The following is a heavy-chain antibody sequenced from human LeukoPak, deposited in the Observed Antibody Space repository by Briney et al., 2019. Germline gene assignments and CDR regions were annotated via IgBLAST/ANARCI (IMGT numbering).Heavy chain of an antibody. CDR1: GYTFTSYG. CDR3: ARYREMATTKGDY. CDR2: FNAYNGNT. Sequence: GASVKVSCKASGYTFTSYGISWMRQAPGQGLGLMGWFNAYNGNTNYAQKLQGRVTMTTDTSTSTAYMELRSLRSDDTAVYYCARYREMATTKGDYWGQGNLVSVFS. J-gene: IGHJ4*02. V-gene: IGHV1-18*01. D-gene: IGHD5-24*01.